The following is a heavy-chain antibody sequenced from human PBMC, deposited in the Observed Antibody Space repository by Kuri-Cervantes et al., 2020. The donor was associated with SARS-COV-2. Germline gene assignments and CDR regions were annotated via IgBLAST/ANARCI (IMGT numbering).Heavy chain of an antibody. J-gene: IGHJ5*02. D-gene: IGHD2-15*01. CDR3: ASCISGGSSDPRAWFDP. CDR2: IYYSGST. CDR1: GGSVSSGSYY. Sequence: GSLRLSCTVSGGSVSSGSYYWSWIRQPPGKGLEWIGYIYYSGSTNYNPSLKSRVTISVDTSKNQFSLKLSSVTAADTAVYYCASCISGGSSDPRAWFDPWGQGTLVTVSS. V-gene: IGHV4-61*01.